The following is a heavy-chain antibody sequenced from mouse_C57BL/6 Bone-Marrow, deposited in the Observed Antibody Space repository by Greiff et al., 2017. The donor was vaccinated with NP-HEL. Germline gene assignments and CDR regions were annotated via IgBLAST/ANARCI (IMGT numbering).Heavy chain of an antibody. Sequence: EVQLQQSGAELVRPGASVKLSCTASGFNIKDDYMHWVKQRPEQGLEWIGLIDPENGDTEYASKFQGKATITADTSSNTAYLQLSSLTSEDTAVYYCTTCGYYAMDYWGQGTSVTVSS. J-gene: IGHJ4*01. CDR1: GFNIKDDY. V-gene: IGHV14-4*01. CDR3: TTCGYYAMDY. CDR2: IDPENGDT.